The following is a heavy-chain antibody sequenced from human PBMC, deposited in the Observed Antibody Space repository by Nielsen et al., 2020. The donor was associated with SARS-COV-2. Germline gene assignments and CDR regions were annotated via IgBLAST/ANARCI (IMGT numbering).Heavy chain of an antibody. J-gene: IGHJ4*02. CDR2: IYYSGST. D-gene: IGHD6-19*01. CDR3: ARGPHSSGWYGADY. CDR1: GASISSSSNY. Sequence: SETLSLTCSLSGASISSSSNYWGWIRQPPGKGLEWIGYIYYSGSTNYNPSLKSRVTISVDTSKNQFSLKLSSVTAADTAVYYCARGPHSSGWYGADYWGQGTLVTVSS. V-gene: IGHV4-61*05.